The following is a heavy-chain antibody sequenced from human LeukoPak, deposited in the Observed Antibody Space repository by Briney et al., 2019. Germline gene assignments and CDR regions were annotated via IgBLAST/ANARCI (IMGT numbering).Heavy chain of an antibody. CDR1: GFTFSNYW. CDR2: IKQDGSNK. Sequence: GGSLRLSCAASGFTFSNYWMTWVRQAPGKGLEWVANIKQDGSNKYYVDSVKGRFTISRDNAKNSLHLQMNSLRADDTTVYFCARDFWSGYHAMGDYWGQGTLVTVSS. D-gene: IGHD3-3*01. V-gene: IGHV3-7*01. J-gene: IGHJ4*02. CDR3: ARDFWSGYHAMGDY.